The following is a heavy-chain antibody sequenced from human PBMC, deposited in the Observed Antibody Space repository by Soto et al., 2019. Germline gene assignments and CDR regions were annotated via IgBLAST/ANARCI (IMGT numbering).Heavy chain of an antibody. J-gene: IGHJ4*02. V-gene: IGHV3-21*01. D-gene: IGHD2-8*01. CDR3: ARDLGLLKSMFDY. CDR2: ISVSGDNI. Sequence: AGGSLSLSCLASGFSFNSFNMNWIRQAPGRGLEWVASISVSGDNIYYGDSMQGRFTISRDNSKRSVFLDLNSLRVEDTAVYYCARDLGLLKSMFDYWGQGTLVTVSS. CDR1: GFSFNSFN.